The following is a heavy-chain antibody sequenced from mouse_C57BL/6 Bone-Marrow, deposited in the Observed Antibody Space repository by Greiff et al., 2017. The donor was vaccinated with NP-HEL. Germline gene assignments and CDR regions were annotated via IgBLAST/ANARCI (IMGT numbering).Heavy chain of an antibody. J-gene: IGHJ2*01. CDR2: IYPRSGDT. Sequence: QVQLQQSGAELARPGASVKLSCTASGYTFTSYGISWVKQRTGQGLEWIGEIYPRSGDTYYNPKFKGKATLTADTSASTAYMELRSLTSEDSAVYFGYTDYWGQGTTLTVSS. V-gene: IGHV1-81*01. CDR1: GYTFTSYG. CDR3: YTDY. D-gene: IGHD1-2*01.